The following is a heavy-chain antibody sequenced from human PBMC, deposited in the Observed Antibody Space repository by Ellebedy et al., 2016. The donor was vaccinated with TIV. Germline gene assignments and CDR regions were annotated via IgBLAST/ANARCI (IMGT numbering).Heavy chain of an antibody. CDR2: INTNTGNP. Sequence: ASVKVSCKASGYTFTSYGISWVRQAPGQGLEWVGWINTNTGNPTYAQGFTGRFVFSLDTSVSTAYLQISSLKASDTAMYYCARASVAGTDLAFDIWGQGTMVTVSS. D-gene: IGHD6-19*01. CDR3: ARASVAGTDLAFDI. CDR1: GYTFTSYG. V-gene: IGHV7-4-1*02. J-gene: IGHJ3*02.